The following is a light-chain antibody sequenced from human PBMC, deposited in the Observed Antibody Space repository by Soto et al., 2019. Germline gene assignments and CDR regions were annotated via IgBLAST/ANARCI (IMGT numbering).Light chain of an antibody. CDR1: QGISSY. V-gene: IGKV1-9*01. Sequence: IPLTQSPSSLSASVGDRVTITCRASQGISSYLAWYQQKPGKAPKLLIYATSTLPSGVPSRFSGSGSGTDFTLTISSLQPEDFATYYCQQLRAFGGGTKVEIK. CDR2: ATS. CDR3: QQLRA. J-gene: IGKJ4*01.